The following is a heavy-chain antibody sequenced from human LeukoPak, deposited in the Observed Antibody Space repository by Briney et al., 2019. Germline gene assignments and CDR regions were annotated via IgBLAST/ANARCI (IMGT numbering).Heavy chain of an antibody. CDR2: INPNSGGT. D-gene: IGHD3-22*01. J-gene: IGHJ3*02. Sequence: ASVKVSCKASGYTFTGYYMHWVRQAPGQGLEWIGWINPNSGGTNYAQKFQGRVTMTRDTSISTAYMELSRLRSDDTAVYYCARGREFYDSSGSDAFDIWGQGTMVTVSS. V-gene: IGHV1-2*02. CDR1: GYTFTGYY. CDR3: ARGREFYDSSGSDAFDI.